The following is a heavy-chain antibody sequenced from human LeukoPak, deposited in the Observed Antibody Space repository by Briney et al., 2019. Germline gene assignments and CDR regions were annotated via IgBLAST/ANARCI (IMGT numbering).Heavy chain of an antibody. CDR1: GFSVSGHY. CDR2: LHTGGNS. Sequence: GGSLRLSCAASGFSVSGHYMNWVRQAPGKGLEWVSTLHTGGNSYYADSVKGRFTISRDNAKNSLYLQMNSLRAEDTAVYYCARGARAVAGTEYAFDIWGQGTMVTVSS. J-gene: IGHJ3*02. D-gene: IGHD6-19*01. CDR3: ARGARAVAGTEYAFDI. V-gene: IGHV3-66*01.